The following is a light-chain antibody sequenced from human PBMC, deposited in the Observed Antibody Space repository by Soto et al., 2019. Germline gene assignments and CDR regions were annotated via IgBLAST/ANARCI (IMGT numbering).Light chain of an antibody. CDR2: GAS. Sequence: EIVMTQSPDTLSVSPGERATLSCRASQSVSTNLAWYQQKPGQAPSLLIYGASTRATGIPARFSGSGSGTEFTLTISSLQSEDFAVYYCQQYKNWPPLTFGGGTKVAIK. V-gene: IGKV3D-15*01. J-gene: IGKJ4*01. CDR1: QSVSTN. CDR3: QQYKNWPPLT.